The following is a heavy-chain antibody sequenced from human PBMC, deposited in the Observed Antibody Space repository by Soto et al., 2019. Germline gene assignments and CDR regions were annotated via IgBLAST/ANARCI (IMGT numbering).Heavy chain of an antibody. Sequence: GASVKVSCKDSGFTFTSSAVQWVRQARGQRLEWIGWIVVGSGNTNYAQKFQERVTITRDMSTSTAYMELSSLRSEDTAVYYCAADHYYDSSGKTGYDYWGQGTLVTVSS. V-gene: IGHV1-58*01. CDR3: AADHYYDSSGKTGYDY. CDR2: IVVGSGNT. D-gene: IGHD3-22*01. J-gene: IGHJ4*02. CDR1: GFTFTSSA.